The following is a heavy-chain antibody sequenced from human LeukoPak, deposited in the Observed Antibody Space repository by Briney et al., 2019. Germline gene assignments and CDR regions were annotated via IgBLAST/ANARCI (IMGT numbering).Heavy chain of an antibody. J-gene: IGHJ4*02. CDR3: ARGLYDFWSGYSETYFDY. Sequence: SETLSLTCTVSGGSISSGDYYWSWIRQPPGKGLEWIGYIYYSGSTNYNPSLKSRVTISVDTSKNQFSLKLSSVTAADTAVYYCARGLYDFWSGYSETYFDYWGQGTLVTVSS. D-gene: IGHD3-3*01. V-gene: IGHV4-30-4*01. CDR1: GGSISSGDYY. CDR2: IYYSGST.